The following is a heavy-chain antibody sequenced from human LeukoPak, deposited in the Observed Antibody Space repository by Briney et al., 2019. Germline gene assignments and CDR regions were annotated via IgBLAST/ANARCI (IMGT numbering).Heavy chain of an antibody. D-gene: IGHD2-2*01. CDR1: GFTFSSYW. CDR2: INHNGNVN. CDR3: ARDPEYCSSTSCFDY. Sequence: GGSLRLSCAASGFTFSSYWMNWARQAPGKGLEWVASINHNGNVNYYVDSVKGRFTISRDNSKNTLYLQMNSLRAEDTAVYYCARDPEYCSSTSCFDYWGQGTLVTVSS. J-gene: IGHJ4*02. V-gene: IGHV3-7*01.